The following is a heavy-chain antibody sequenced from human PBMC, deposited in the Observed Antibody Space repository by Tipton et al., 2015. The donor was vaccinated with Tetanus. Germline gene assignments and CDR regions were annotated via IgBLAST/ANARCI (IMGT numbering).Heavy chain of an antibody. Sequence: TLSLTCTVSGGSLRGGDRNWSWIRQPPGKGLEWLAYVSSSGSTNSDYFLKSRITISRDTSTNQYFLKLSSVTPADTAVYFCARANYDFSMKGPFDSWGQGLMVVVSA. D-gene: IGHD3-3*01. V-gene: IGHV4-61*08. J-gene: IGHJ4*02. CDR1: GGSLRGGDRN. CDR3: ARANYDFSMKGPFDS. CDR2: VSSSGST.